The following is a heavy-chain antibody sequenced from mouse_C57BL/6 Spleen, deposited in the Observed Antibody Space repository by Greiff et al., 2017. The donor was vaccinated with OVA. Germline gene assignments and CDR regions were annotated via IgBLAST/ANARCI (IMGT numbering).Heavy chain of an antibody. D-gene: IGHD1-1*01. CDR3: ARQDYNGSRYYFDY. V-gene: IGHV1-75*01. CDR2: IFPGSGST. J-gene: IGHJ2*01. Sequence: QVQLKQSGPELVKPGASVKISCKASGYTFTDYYINWVKQRPGQGLEWIGWIFPGSGSTYYIAKFKGKATLTVDKSSSTAYVLLSSLTSEDSAVYFCARQDYNGSRYYFDYWGQGTTLTVSS. CDR1: GYTFTDYY.